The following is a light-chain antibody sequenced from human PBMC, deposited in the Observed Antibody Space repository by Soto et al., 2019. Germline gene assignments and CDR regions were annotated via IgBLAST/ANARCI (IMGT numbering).Light chain of an antibody. CDR1: QTISPY. V-gene: IGKV1-39*01. J-gene: IGKJ4*01. CDR3: QQSYSSPLT. CDR2: GVS. Sequence: DIQMTQSPSSLSSSVGDTITVTCRASQTISPYLNWYQQKPGNAPKLLIYGVSTLQSGVPSRFNGSGAGTDFALTIVGLQPEDFATYYCQQSYSSPLTFGGGTKVEMK.